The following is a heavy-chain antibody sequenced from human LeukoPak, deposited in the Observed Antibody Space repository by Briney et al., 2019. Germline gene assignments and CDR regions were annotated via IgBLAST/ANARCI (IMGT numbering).Heavy chain of an antibody. V-gene: IGHV4-34*01. CDR1: GGSFSGYY. Sequence: SETLSLTCAVYGGSFSGYYWSWIRQPPGKGLEWIGEINHSGSTNYNPSLKSRVTISVDTSKNQFSLQLSSVPAADTAVYYCARGGYCSSTSCYYYYGMDVWGQGTTVTVSS. D-gene: IGHD2-2*01. CDR2: INHSGST. J-gene: IGHJ6*02. CDR3: ARGGYCSSTSCYYYYGMDV.